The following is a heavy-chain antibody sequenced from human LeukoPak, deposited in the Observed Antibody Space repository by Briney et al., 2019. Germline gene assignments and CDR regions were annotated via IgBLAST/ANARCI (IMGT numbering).Heavy chain of an antibody. V-gene: IGHV1-18*01. J-gene: IGHJ6*02. D-gene: IGHD2-2*01. Sequence: ASVKVSCKASGYTFTSYGISWVRQAPGQGLEWMGWISAYNGNTNYAQKLQGRVTMTTDTSTSTAYMELRSLRSDDTAVYYCARDLCSSTSCYPTDYYYYGMDVWGQGNTVTVSS. CDR1: GYTFTSYG. CDR3: ARDLCSSTSCYPTDYYYYGMDV. CDR2: ISAYNGNT.